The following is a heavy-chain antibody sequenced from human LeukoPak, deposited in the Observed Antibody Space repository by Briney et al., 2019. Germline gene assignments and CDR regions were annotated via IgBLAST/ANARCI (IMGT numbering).Heavy chain of an antibody. V-gene: IGHV3-23*01. J-gene: IGHJ3*02. CDR3: ARPRLEYCSGGSCFDAFDI. D-gene: IGHD2-15*01. Sequence: GGSLRLSCAASGFTFSTFAMIWVRQPPGKGLEWVSSIFPSGGEIHYADSVRGRFTISRDNSKSTLSLQMNSLTAEDKAIYSCARPRLEYCSGGSCFDAFDIWGQGTMVTVSS. CDR1: GFTFSTFA. CDR2: IFPSGGEI.